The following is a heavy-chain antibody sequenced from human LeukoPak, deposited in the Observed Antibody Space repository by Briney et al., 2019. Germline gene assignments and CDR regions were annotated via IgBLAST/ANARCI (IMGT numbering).Heavy chain of an antibody. Sequence: GASVKVSCKASGYSFSNYDINWVRQATGQGLEWMGWMNPNSGNTGYAQKFQGRVTMTRDTSISTAYMELSRLRSDDTAVYYCARSIAAPFDYWGQGTLVTVSS. J-gene: IGHJ4*02. CDR3: ARSIAAPFDY. D-gene: IGHD6-6*01. V-gene: IGHV1-8*02. CDR1: GYSFSNYD. CDR2: MNPNSGNT.